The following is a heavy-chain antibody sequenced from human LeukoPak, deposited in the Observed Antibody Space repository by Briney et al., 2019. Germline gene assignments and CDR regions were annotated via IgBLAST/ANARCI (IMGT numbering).Heavy chain of an antibody. CDR2: IYTSGST. J-gene: IGHJ6*03. CDR1: GGSISSCY. Sequence: SETLSLTCTVSGGSISSCYWSWIRQPAGKGLEWIGRIYTSGSTNYNPSLKSRVTMSVDTSKNQFSLKLSSVTAADTAVYYCARDLYCSSTGCYRYYYYYMDVWGKGTTVTVSS. V-gene: IGHV4-4*07. D-gene: IGHD2-2*01. CDR3: ARDLYCSSTGCYRYYYYYMDV.